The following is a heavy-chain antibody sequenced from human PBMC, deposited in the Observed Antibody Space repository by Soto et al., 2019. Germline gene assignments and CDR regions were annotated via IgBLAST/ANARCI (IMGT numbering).Heavy chain of an antibody. V-gene: IGHV3-21*01. Sequence: EVQLVESGGGLVKPGGSLRLSCAASGFTFSSYSMNWVRQAPGKGLEWVSSISSSSSYIYYADSVKGRFTISRDNAKNSLYLQMNCLRAEDTAVYYCATLSWNWLAPWGQGTLVTVSS. J-gene: IGHJ5*02. CDR3: ATLSWNWLAP. CDR2: ISSSSSYI. CDR1: GFTFSSYS.